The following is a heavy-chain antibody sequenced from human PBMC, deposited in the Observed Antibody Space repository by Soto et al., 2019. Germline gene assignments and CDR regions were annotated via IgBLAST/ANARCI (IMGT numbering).Heavy chain of an antibody. D-gene: IGHD3-16*01. J-gene: IGHJ4*02. Sequence: QVQLQESGPGLVKPSQTLSLTCTVSGGSISSGDYYWSWIRQPPGKGLEWIGYIYYSGSTYYNPSLMSRVTISVDTSKNQFSLKLSSVTAADTAVYYCARAPGYDYVWGSGSFDYWGQGTLVTVSS. CDR2: IYYSGST. V-gene: IGHV4-30-4*01. CDR1: GGSISSGDYY. CDR3: ARAPGYDYVWGSGSFDY.